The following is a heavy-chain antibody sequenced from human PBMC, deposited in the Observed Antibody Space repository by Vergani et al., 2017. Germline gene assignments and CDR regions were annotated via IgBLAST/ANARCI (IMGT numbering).Heavy chain of an antibody. CDR2: ISSSSSYI. D-gene: IGHD3-10*01. V-gene: IGHV3-21*01. CDR1: GFTFSSYS. J-gene: IGHJ5*02. Sequence: EVQLVESGGGLVKPGGSLRLSCAASGFTFSSYSMNWVRQAPGKGLEWVSSISSSSSYIYYADSVKGRFTISRDNSKNTLYLQMNSLRAEDTAVYYCARGRDDADYYGSGMGFDPWGQGTLVTVSS. CDR3: ARGRDDADYYGSGMGFDP.